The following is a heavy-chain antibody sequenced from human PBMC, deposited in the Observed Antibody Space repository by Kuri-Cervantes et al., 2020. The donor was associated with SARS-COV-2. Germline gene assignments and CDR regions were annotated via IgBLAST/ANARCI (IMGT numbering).Heavy chain of an antibody. CDR3: AGQLGALFDY. V-gene: IGHV1-69*06. CDR2: IIPLFGTT. Sequence: SVKVSCKASGGTFSSYAVTWVRQVPGQGLEWMGRIIPLFGTTIYAEKFRGRVTLTADRSINTAYMELSSLRSEDTAVYYCAGQLGALFDYWGQGTLVTVSS. CDR1: GGTFSSYA. D-gene: IGHD6-6*01. J-gene: IGHJ4*02.